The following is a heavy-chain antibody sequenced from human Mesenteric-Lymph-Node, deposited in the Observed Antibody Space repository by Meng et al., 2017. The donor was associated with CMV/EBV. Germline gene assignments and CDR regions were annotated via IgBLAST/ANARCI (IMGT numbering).Heavy chain of an antibody. J-gene: IGHJ5*02. CDR2: IPYDGSSQ. D-gene: IGHD3-3*01. Sequence: GESLKISCAASGFTFSSFGMHWVRQAPGKGLEWVAFIPYDGSSQDYANSVKGRFTISRDNSENMIYLQMNSLRAEDTAVYYCAKDGRKSFDFWSGYCSWFDPWGQGTLVTVSS. CDR1: GFTFSSFG. V-gene: IGHV3-30*02. CDR3: AKDGRKSFDFWSGYCSWFDP.